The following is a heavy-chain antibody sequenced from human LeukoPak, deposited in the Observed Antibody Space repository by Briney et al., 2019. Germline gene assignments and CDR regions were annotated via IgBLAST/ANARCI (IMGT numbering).Heavy chain of an antibody. CDR1: GFTFSSYE. D-gene: IGHD2-2*01. V-gene: IGHV3-20*04. CDR3: ARGVVGYCSSTSCYGPRESDY. CDR2: INWNGGST. Sequence: GGSLRLSCAASGFTFSSYEMNWVRQAPGKGLEWVSGINWNGGSTGYADSVKGRFTISRDNAKNSLYLQMNSLRAEDTALYYCARGVVGYCSSTSCYGPRESDYWGQGTLVTVSS. J-gene: IGHJ4*02.